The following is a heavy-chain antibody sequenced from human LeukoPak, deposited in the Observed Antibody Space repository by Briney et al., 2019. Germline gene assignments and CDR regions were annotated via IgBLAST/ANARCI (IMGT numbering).Heavy chain of an antibody. CDR3: ATDLADATYGFDI. J-gene: IGHJ3*02. D-gene: IGHD6-13*01. CDR1: GGTFSNYA. Sequence: SVKVSCKTSGGTFSNYAISWVRQAPGQGLEWVGGIIPILGTSNSAEKFQGRPTVTTDEFTGTAYMELSTLRSGDTAVYYCATDLADATYGFDIWGQGTMVTVSS. V-gene: IGHV1-69*05. CDR2: IIPILGTS.